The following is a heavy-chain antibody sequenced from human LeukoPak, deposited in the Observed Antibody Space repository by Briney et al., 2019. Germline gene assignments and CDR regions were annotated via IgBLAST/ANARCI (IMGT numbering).Heavy chain of an antibody. V-gene: IGHV3-23*01. Sequence: GGSLRLSCAASGFTFSRYAMSWVRQAPGQGLQWVSSISGTDGSTYYADSVKGRFTISRDNSMDMFYGQLYSLTAEDTAIYYCARGGTTGTTSPLRSFDVWGQGTMVTVSS. J-gene: IGHJ3*01. D-gene: IGHD1-1*01. CDR1: GFTFSRYA. CDR2: ISGTDGST. CDR3: ARGGTTGTTSPLRSFDV.